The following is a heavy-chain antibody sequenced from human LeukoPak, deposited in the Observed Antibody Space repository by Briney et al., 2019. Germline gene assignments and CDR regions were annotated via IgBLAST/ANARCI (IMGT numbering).Heavy chain of an antibody. J-gene: IGHJ4*02. CDR3: ARGPDSSALFHY. V-gene: IGHV3-53*01. CDR2: IYSGGST. CDR1: GFTVSSNY. Sequence: GGSMRLSCAASGFTVSSNYMSWVRQAPGKGLVWVSVIYSGGSTYYADSVKGRFTISRDNSKNTLYLQMNSLRAEDTAVYYCARGPDSSALFHYWGQGTLVSVSS. D-gene: IGHD3-22*01.